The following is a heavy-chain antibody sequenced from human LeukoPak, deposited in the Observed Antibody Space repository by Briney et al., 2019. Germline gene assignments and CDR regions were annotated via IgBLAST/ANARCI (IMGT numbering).Heavy chain of an antibody. Sequence: ASVKVSCKASGYTFTDYYMHWVRQAPGQGLEWMGIINPSGGSTSYAQKFQGRVTMTRDTSTSTVYMELSSLRSEDTAVYYCASTGSNYYYDSSGRLSHFDYWGRGTLVTVSS. J-gene: IGHJ4*02. V-gene: IGHV1-46*01. CDR1: GYTFTDYY. D-gene: IGHD3-22*01. CDR3: ASTGSNYYYDSSGRLSHFDY. CDR2: INPSGGST.